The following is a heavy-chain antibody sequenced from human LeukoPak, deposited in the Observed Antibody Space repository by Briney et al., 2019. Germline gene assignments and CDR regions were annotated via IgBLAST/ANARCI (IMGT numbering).Heavy chain of an antibody. V-gene: IGHV3-7*01. Sequence: GGSLRLSCAASGFTFINSYMGWVRQAPGKGLEWVATLWPDGGAVHYLDSVKGRFTIFRDNAENSLYLQMNSLTVGDTAVYYCAKLLGSVTTYDYWGQGTLVTVSS. CDR1: GFTFINSY. J-gene: IGHJ4*02. CDR2: LWPDGGAV. D-gene: IGHD4-11*01. CDR3: AKLLGSVTTYDY.